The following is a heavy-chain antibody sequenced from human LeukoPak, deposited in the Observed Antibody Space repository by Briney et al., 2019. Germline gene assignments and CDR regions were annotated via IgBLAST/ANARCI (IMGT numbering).Heavy chain of an antibody. V-gene: IGHV3-48*04. Sequence: PGGSLRLSCAASGFSFSSFWMNWVRHAPGKGLEWVSFISGSGSTIHFADSVKGRFTISRDNAKNSLYLQMNSLRGEDTAVYYCARGRWFDPWGQGTLVTVSS. CDR2: ISGSGSTI. CDR3: ARGRWFDP. J-gene: IGHJ5*02. CDR1: GFSFSSFW.